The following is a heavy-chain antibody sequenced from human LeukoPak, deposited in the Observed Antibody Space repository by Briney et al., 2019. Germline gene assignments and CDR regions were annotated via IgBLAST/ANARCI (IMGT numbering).Heavy chain of an antibody. CDR2: IRYDGSNK. Sequence: PSETLSLTCAVSGYSISSGYYWGWIRQAPGKGLEWVAFIRYDGSNKYYADSVKGRFTISRDNSKNTLYLQMNSLRAEDTAVYYCAKDATYYDSSGYFDYWGQGTLVTVSS. CDR1: GYSISSGYY. CDR3: AKDATYYDSSGYFDY. V-gene: IGHV3-30*02. D-gene: IGHD3-22*01. J-gene: IGHJ4*02.